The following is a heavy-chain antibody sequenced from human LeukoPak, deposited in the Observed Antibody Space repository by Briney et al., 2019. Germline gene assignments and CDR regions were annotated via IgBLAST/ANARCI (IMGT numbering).Heavy chain of an antibody. D-gene: IGHD4-11*01. CDR3: ARDELTTVTPPEYFQH. CDR1: GYTLTELS. Sequence: ASVKVSCKVSGYTLTELSMHWVRQAPGKGLEWMGGFDPEDGETIYAQKFQGRVTMTEDTSTDTAYMELSSLRSEDMAVYYCARDELTTVTPPEYFQHWGQGTLVTVSS. CDR2: FDPEDGET. J-gene: IGHJ1*01. V-gene: IGHV1-24*01.